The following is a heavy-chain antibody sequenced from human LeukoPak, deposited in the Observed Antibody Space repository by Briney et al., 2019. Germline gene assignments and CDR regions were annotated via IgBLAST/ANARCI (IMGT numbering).Heavy chain of an antibody. J-gene: IGHJ5*02. D-gene: IGHD2-2*01. CDR1: GGSISSYY. V-gene: IGHV4-59*01. CDR3: ARFVVVPAAILGYRFDP. CDR2: IYYSGST. Sequence: SETLSLTCTVSGGSISSYYWSWIRQPPGKGLEWIGYIYYSGSTNYNPSLKSRVTISVDTSKNQFSLKLSSVTAADTAVYYCARFVVVPAAILGYRFDPWGQGTLVTVSS.